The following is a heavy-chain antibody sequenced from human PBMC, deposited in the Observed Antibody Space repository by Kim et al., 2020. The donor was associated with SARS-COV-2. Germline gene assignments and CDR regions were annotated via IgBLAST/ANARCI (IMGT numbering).Heavy chain of an antibody. CDR1: GGSISSSSYY. V-gene: IGHV4-39*07. J-gene: IGHJ4*02. CDR3: ARVGNKPRSKAAAGSYSVGNKFDY. CDR2: IYYSGST. Sequence: SETLSLTCTVSGGSISSSSYYWGWIRQPPGKGLEWIGSIYYSGSTYYNPSLKSRVTISVDTSKNQFSLKLSSVTAADTAVYYCARVGNKPRSKAAAGSYSVGNKFDYWGQGTLVTVSS. D-gene: IGHD6-13*01.